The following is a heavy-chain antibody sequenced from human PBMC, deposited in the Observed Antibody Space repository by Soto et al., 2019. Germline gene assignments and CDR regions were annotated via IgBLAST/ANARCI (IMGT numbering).Heavy chain of an antibody. CDR1: GGSISSYY. CDR3: ARHDPYCSGVSCYSVRPNYMDV. Sequence: SETLSLTCTVSGGSISSYYWSWIRQPPGKGLEWIGYIYYSGSTNYNPSLKSRVTISVDTSKNQFSLKLSSVPAADTAVYYCARHDPYCSGVSCYSVRPNYMDVWXTGTTVTVAS. V-gene: IGHV4-59*08. J-gene: IGHJ6*03. CDR2: IYYSGST. D-gene: IGHD2-15*01.